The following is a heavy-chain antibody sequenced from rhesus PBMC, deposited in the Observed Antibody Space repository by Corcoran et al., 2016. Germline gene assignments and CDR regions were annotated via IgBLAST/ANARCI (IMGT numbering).Heavy chain of an antibody. CDR3: ARRYSWNNFYGLDS. V-gene: IGHV3-115*02. D-gene: IGHD1-20*01. J-gene: IGHJ6*01. CDR1: GFTFSGYE. CDR2: IGGVSMYT. Sequence: EVQLAESGGGLVQPGGSLRLSCAASGFTFSGYEMHWVRQAPGKGLESVSVIGGVSMYTHYLDSVKVRFTISKEIAKNSLSLQMNSLRAEDTAVYYWARRYSWNNFYGLDSWGQGVVVTVSS.